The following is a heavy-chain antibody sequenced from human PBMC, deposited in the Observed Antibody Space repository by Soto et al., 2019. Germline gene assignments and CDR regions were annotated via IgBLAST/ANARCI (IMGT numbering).Heavy chain of an antibody. CDR2: IYHSGST. CDR3: ARMVGATLVDF. Sequence: QVQLQESGPGLVRPSGTLSLTCAVSGASISSTTSGNWWSWVRQPPGKGLEWIGEIYHSGSTNYNPSLKRRVTMSVDKSKNQFSLKLSSVTAADTAVYHCARMVGATLVDFWGQGTLVTVSS. D-gene: IGHD1-26*01. V-gene: IGHV4-4*02. J-gene: IGHJ4*02. CDR1: GASISSTTSGNW.